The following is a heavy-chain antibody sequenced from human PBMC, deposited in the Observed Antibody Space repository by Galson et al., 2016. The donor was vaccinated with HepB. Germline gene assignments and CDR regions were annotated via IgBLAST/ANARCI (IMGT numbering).Heavy chain of an antibody. CDR1: GFTFSSFG. CDR3: AKDPSRLLEAGRLDS. Sequence: SLRLSCADSGFTFSSFGLRWVRQAPGKGLDWVAVISHNGNYKYYADSVKGRFTISRDNSKTTVYLQMNSLRAEDTAVYYCAKDPSRLLEAGRLDSWGQGTLVTVSS. CDR2: ISHNGNYK. D-gene: IGHD6-19*01. V-gene: IGHV3-30*18. J-gene: IGHJ4*02.